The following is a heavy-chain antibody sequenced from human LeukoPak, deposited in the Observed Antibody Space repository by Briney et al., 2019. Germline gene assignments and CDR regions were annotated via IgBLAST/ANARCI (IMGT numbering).Heavy chain of an antibody. CDR1: GLTFSTNW. CDR3: AREFDISRYGMDV. D-gene: IGHD3-9*01. J-gene: IGHJ6*02. CDR2: RKQDGSEK. V-gene: IGHV3-7*04. Sequence: GGSLRLSCAASGLTFSTNWMSWVRQAPGKGLEWVANRKQDGSEKYYVDSVKGRFTISRDNAKNSLYLQMNSLRAEDTAVYYCAREFDISRYGMDVWGQGTTVTVSS.